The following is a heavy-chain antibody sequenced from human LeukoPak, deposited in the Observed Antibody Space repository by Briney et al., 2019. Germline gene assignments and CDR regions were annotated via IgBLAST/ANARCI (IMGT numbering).Heavy chain of an antibody. D-gene: IGHD2-2*01. V-gene: IGHV4-59*12. Sequence: SETLSLTCTVSGGSISSYYWGWVRQPPGKALEWIGNIFYSGSTYYSPSLKSRVTISLDTSKNQFSLKLTSVTAADTAVYYCARDIRWSTTSWYYYYMDVWGKGTTVTVSS. CDR2: IFYSGST. J-gene: IGHJ6*03. CDR1: GGSISSYY. CDR3: ARDIRWSTTSWYYYYMDV.